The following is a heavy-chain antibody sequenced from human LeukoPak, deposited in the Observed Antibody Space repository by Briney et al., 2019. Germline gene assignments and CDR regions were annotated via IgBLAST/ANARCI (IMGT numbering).Heavy chain of an antibody. Sequence: GGSLRLFCVVSGISLSNYAMSWVRQAPGKGLEWVSYISERGGSTAYADSVKGRFTISRDNSLNTLYPQMSSLRAEDTAVYFCAKRGIVIRGILVIGYHQEAYHYDYWGQGVLVTVSS. CDR3: AKRGIVIRGILVIGYHQEAYHYDY. J-gene: IGHJ4*02. D-gene: IGHD3-10*01. V-gene: IGHV3-23*01. CDR2: ISERGGST. CDR1: GISLSNYA.